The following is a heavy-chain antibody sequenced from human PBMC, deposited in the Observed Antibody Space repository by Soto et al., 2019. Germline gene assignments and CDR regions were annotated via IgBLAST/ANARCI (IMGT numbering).Heavy chain of an antibody. V-gene: IGHV4-61*01. CDR2: IYYSGST. D-gene: IGHD2-15*01. CDR3: ARVRVVVVAATYWFDP. J-gene: IGHJ5*02. CDR1: GGSVSSGSYY. Sequence: PSETLSLTCTVSGGSVSSGSYYWSWIRQPPGKGLEWIGYIYYSGSTNYNPSLKSRVTISVDTSKNQFSLKLSSVTAADTAVYYCARVRVVVVAATYWFDPWGQGTLVTVSS.